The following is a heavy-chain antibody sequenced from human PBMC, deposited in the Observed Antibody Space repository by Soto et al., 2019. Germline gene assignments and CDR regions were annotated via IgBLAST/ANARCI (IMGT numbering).Heavy chain of an antibody. CDR2: ISAYNGNT. CDR1: GYTFTIYG. CDR3: ARVQGFWSGMSGFDI. V-gene: IGHV1-18*01. Sequence: ASVKVSCKASGYTFTIYGISWVRQAPGQGLEWMGWISAYNGNTNYAQKLQGRVTMTTDTSTSTAYMELRSLRSDDTAVYYCARVQGFWSGMSGFDIWGQGTMVTVSS. J-gene: IGHJ3*02. D-gene: IGHD3-3*01.